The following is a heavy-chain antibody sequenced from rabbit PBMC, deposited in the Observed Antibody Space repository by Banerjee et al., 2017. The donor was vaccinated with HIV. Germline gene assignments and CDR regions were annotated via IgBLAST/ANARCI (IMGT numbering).Heavy chain of an antibody. Sequence: QSLEESGGDLVKPGASLTLTCTASGLDFSSSYWICWVRQAPGKGLEWIACINTSSGSTWYASWVNGRFTISRSTSLNTVDLRMTSLTAADTATYFCARGDVSGWVLWGPGTLVTVS. V-gene: IGHV1S43*01. D-gene: IGHD4-1*01. J-gene: IGHJ4*01. CDR3: ARGDVSGWVL. CDR2: INTSSGST. CDR1: GLDFSSSYW.